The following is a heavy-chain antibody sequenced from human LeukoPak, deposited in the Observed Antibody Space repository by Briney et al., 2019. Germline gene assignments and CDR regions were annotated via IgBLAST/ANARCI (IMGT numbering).Heavy chain of an antibody. CDR1: GFTFSSYA. J-gene: IGHJ4*02. CDR2: ISYDGSNK. Sequence: GKSLRLSCSASGFTFSSYAMQWVRQAPGKGLEWVAVISYDGSNKYYADSVKGRFTISRDNSKNTLHLQMNTLRAEDTAVYYCARSSIVGAISFDYWGQGTLVTVSS. CDR3: ARSSIVGAISFDY. V-gene: IGHV3-30-3*01. D-gene: IGHD1-26*01.